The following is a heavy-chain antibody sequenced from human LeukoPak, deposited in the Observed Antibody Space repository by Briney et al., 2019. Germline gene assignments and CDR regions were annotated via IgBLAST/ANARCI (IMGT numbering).Heavy chain of an antibody. CDR3: ARGDYGFDY. V-gene: IGHV3-48*02. CDR1: GFTFSSYS. J-gene: IGHJ4*02. CDR2: ISSGSLTL. Sequence: SGGSLRLSCAASGFTFSSYSMNWVRQAPGKGLEWVSYISSGSLTLYYADSVRGRFTISRDNAKNSLYLQMNSLRDEGTAVYYCARGDYGFDYWGQGTLVTVSS. D-gene: IGHD4-17*01.